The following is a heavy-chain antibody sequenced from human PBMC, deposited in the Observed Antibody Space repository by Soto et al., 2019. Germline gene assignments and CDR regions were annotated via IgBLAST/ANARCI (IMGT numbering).Heavy chain of an antibody. V-gene: IGHV4-59*01. CDR3: ASERREGFERSFEF. D-gene: IGHD3-10*01. J-gene: IGHJ4*02. CDR1: GVSITAYF. Sequence: SETLSLPGTVSGVSITAYFWSWIGKTPGKVLDWIGSISFSGATYSNPSLKGRTALSVDTSENHLPLARNSVTAADTAVYFCASERREGFERSFEFWGQGNQVTVSS. CDR2: ISFSGAT.